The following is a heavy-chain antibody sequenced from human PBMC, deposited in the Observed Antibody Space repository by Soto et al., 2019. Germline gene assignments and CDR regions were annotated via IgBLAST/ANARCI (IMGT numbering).Heavy chain of an antibody. CDR3: AAIPTDYYYYNMDV. J-gene: IGHJ6*02. CDR2: IHESGST. V-gene: IGHV4-59*01. D-gene: IGHD2-2*02. CDR1: GASISGFY. Sequence: LSLTCIVSGASISGFYWSWIRQPPGKGLEWIGYIHESGSTNYNPSLKSRITISVDTSKSQFILKLTSVTAADTAVYYCAAIPTDYYYYNMDVWGQGTTVTVSS.